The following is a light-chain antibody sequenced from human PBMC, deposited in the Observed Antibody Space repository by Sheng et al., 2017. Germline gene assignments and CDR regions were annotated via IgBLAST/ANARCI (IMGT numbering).Light chain of an antibody. CDR1: LLAKKY. CDR3: YSAADRNRV. CDR2: RDS. J-gene: IGLJ3*02. V-gene: IGLV3-27*01. Sequence: SYELTQPSSVSVSPGQTARITCSGDLLAKKYARWFQQKPGQAPMLVIYRDSERPSEIPERFSGSSSGTTATLIITGAQVEDEADYYCYSAADRNRVFGGGTKLTVL.